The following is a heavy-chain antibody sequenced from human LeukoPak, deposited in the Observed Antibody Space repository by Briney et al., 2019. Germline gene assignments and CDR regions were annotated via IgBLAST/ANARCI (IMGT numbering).Heavy chain of an antibody. CDR3: ARAHIAAAGTPCFDY. Sequence: SETLSLTCAVYGGSSSGYYWSWIRQPPGKGLEWIGEINHSGSTNYNPSLKSRVTISVDTSKNQFSLKLSSVTAADTAVYYCARAHIAAAGTPCFDYWGQGTLVTVSS. J-gene: IGHJ4*02. D-gene: IGHD6-13*01. V-gene: IGHV4-34*01. CDR2: INHSGST. CDR1: GGSSSGYY.